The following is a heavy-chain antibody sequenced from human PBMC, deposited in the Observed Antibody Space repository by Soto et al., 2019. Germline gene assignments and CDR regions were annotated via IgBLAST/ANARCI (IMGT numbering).Heavy chain of an antibody. J-gene: IGHJ3*02. V-gene: IGHV3-23*01. CDR3: AKRAMGASGAFDI. CDR2: ISGSGGTT. Sequence: EVQLLESGGGLVQPGGSLRLSCAASGFTFSSYAMNWVRQAPGRGLEWVSGISGSGGTTYYADSVKGRFTISRDNSKNTLYLQMNSLRAEDTAVYYCAKRAMGASGAFDIWGQGTIVPVS. CDR1: GFTFSSYA.